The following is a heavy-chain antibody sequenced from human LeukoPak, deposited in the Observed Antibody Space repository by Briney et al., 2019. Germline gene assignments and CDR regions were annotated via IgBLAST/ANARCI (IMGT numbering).Heavy chain of an antibody. CDR3: ARDRNVDYFDY. Sequence: PGRSLRLSCAASGFTFSTYGMHWVRQAPGKGLEGVAVIWYDGSDKYYADSVKGRFTISRDNSKNTLYLQMNSLRAEDTAVYYCARDRNVDYFDYWGQGTLVTVAS. J-gene: IGHJ4*02. D-gene: IGHD1-1*01. CDR2: IWYDGSDK. CDR1: GFTFSTYG. V-gene: IGHV3-33*01.